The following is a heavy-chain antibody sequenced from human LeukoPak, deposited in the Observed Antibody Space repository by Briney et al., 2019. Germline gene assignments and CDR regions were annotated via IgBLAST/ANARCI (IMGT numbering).Heavy chain of an antibody. J-gene: IGHJ4*02. CDR1: GYTFTGYY. CDR3: ARAPIVVVTDFDH. D-gene: IGHD2-21*02. Sequence: GASVKVSCKASGYTFTGYYMHWVRQAPGQGLEWMGWINPNSGGTNYAQKFQGRVTMTRDTSISTAYMELRSLRSDDTAVYYCARAPIVVVTDFDHWGQGTLVTVSS. V-gene: IGHV1-2*02. CDR2: INPNSGGT.